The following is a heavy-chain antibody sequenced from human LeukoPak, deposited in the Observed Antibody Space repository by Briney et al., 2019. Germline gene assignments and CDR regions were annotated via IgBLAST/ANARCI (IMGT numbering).Heavy chain of an antibody. CDR2: IKQDGSEK. Sequence: GGSLRLSCAASGFTFSSYWMSWVRQAPGKGLEWVANIKQDGSEKYYVDSVKGRFTISRDNAKNSLYLQMNSLRAEDTAVYYCAKDRGSSWYTAFDYWGQGTLVTVSS. J-gene: IGHJ4*02. D-gene: IGHD6-13*01. V-gene: IGHV3-7*01. CDR1: GFTFSSYW. CDR3: AKDRGSSWYTAFDY.